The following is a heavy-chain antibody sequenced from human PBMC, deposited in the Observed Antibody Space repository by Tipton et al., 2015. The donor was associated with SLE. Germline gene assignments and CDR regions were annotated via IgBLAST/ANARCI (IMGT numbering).Heavy chain of an antibody. CDR3: ARHDYDTYYFDH. CDR1: GGSISSSSSYY. V-gene: IGHV4-39*01. D-gene: IGHD3-16*01. Sequence: TLSLTCAVYGGSISSSSSYYWAWIRQPPGKGVEWIGEINHRGSTNYSPSLKSRVTISMDTSKNQFSLKLSSVTAADTALYYCARHDYDTYYFDHWGQGSLVTVSS. CDR2: INHRGST. J-gene: IGHJ4*02.